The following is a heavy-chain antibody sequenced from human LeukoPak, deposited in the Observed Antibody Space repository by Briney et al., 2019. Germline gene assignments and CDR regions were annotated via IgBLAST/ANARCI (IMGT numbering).Heavy chain of an antibody. Sequence: SETLSLTCTVSGGSISSYYWSWIRQPPGKGLEWIGYIYYSGSTNYNPSLKSRVTISVDTSKNQFSLKLSSVTAADTAVYYCARDLKGILTGSQGMDVWGQGTTVTVSS. CDR1: GGSISSYY. D-gene: IGHD3-9*01. CDR2: IYYSGST. V-gene: IGHV4-59*01. CDR3: ARDLKGILTGSQGMDV. J-gene: IGHJ6*02.